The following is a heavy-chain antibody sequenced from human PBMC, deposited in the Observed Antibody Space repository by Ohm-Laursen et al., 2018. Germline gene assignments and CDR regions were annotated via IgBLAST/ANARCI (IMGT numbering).Heavy chain of an antibody. CDR1: AYTFTGYL. J-gene: IGHJ3*02. CDR3: AREGVIATNINQGNDAFDI. Sequence: ASVKASCKASAYTFTGYLMHWVRQAPGQGLEWMGWINPNSGGTKYSQKFQGRVTLTRDTSINTAYMELSGLRSDDTAVYYCAREGVIATNINQGNDAFDIWGQGTMVTVSS. D-gene: IGHD2-21*01. CDR2: INPNSGGT. V-gene: IGHV1-2*02.